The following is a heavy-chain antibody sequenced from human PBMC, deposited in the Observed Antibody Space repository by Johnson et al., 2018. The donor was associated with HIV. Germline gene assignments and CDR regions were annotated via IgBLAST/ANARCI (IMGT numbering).Heavy chain of an antibody. D-gene: IGHD2-2*01. CDR1: GFTFSDYY. V-gene: IGHV3-11*04. J-gene: IGHJ3*02. CDR2: ISISGSTI. Sequence: QVQLVESGGGVVQPGRSLRLSCAASGFTFSDYYMSWIRQAPGKGLEWVSYISISGSTIYYADSVKGRFTISRDNAKKSLYLQMNSLRAEDTAVYYCARVVPFVVPTARDDAFDIWGQGTMVTVSS. CDR3: ARVVPFVVPTARDDAFDI.